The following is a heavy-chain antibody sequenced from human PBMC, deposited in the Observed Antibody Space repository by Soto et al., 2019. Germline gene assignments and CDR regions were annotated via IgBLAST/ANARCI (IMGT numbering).Heavy chain of an antibody. D-gene: IGHD3-22*01. J-gene: IGHJ6*02. CDR1: GGSISSGDYY. CDR2: IYYSGST. V-gene: IGHV4-30-4*01. CDR3: ARVTHDSSGYYYYYYGMDV. Sequence: SETLSLTCTVSGGSISSGDYYWSWIRQPPGKGLEWIGYIYYSGSTYYNPSLKSRVTISVDTSKNQFSLKLSSVTAADTAVYYCARVTHDSSGYYYYYYGMDVWGQGTTFTVSS.